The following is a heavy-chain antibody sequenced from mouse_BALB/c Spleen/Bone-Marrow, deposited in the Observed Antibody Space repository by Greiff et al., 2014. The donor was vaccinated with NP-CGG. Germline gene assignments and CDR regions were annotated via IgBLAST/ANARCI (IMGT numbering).Heavy chain of an antibody. V-gene: IGHV1S130*01. Sequence: VQLQQSGSVLVRPGASVKLSCKASGYTFTSSWMHWAKQRPGQGLEWIGEIHPNSGNTNYNEKFKGKATLTVVTSSSTAYVDLSSLTSEDSAVYYCARSGFDYWGQGTTLTVSS. CDR3: ARSGFDY. J-gene: IGHJ2*01. D-gene: IGHD4-1*01. CDR1: GYTFTSSW. CDR2: IHPNSGNT.